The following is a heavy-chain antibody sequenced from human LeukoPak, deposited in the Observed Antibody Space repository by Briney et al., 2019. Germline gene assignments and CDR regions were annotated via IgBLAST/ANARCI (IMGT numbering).Heavy chain of an antibody. J-gene: IGHJ5*02. CDR1: GYTFTNYG. V-gene: IGHV1-18*01. CDR3: ARATVTRRFDP. Sequence: ASVKVSFKASGYTFTNYGISWVRQAPGQGLEGMGWISTYNTNTNYAQKLQGRVTMTTDTSASTAYMELSSLRSEDTAVYYCARATVTRRFDPWGQGTLVTVSS. CDR2: ISTYNTNT. D-gene: IGHD4-17*01.